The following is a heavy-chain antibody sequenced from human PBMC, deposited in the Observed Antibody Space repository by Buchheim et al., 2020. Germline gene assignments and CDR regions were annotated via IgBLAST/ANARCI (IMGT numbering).Heavy chain of an antibody. CDR3: ARDQEVRGVISFHRWFDP. D-gene: IGHD3-10*01. J-gene: IGHJ5*02. CDR2: IYYSGST. V-gene: IGHV4-30-4*01. CDR1: GGSISSGSISSGDYY. Sequence: QVQLQESGPGLVKPSQTLSLTCTVSGGSISSGSISSGDYYWSWIRQPPGKGLEWIGNIYYSGSTYYNPSLKSRVTISVDTSKNQFSLKLSSVTAADTAVYYCARDQEVRGVISFHRWFDPWGQGTL.